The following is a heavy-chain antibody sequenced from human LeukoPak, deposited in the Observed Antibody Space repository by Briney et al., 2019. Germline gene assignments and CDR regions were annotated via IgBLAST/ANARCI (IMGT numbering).Heavy chain of an antibody. CDR3: AKDQDIVVVPAASGGYYFDY. D-gene: IGHD2-2*01. CDR1: GFTFSSYA. CDR2: ISGGGGST. V-gene: IGHV3-23*01. J-gene: IGHJ4*02. Sequence: GGSLRLSCAASGFTFSSYAMSWVRQAPGKGLEWVSAISGGGGSTYYADSVKGRFTISRDNSKNTLYLQMNSLRAEDTAVYYCAKDQDIVVVPAASGGYYFDYWGQGTLVTVSS.